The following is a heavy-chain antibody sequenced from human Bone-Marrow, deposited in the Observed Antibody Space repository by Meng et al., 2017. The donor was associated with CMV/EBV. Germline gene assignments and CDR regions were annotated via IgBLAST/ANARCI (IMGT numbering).Heavy chain of an antibody. J-gene: IGHJ6*02. CDR2: IIYMFGTV. CDR3: ASSLYVVSPRHYYYYVMDV. D-gene: IGHD3-16*01. V-gene: IGHV1-69*05. Sequence: SVKVSCKASGGTFSSYAISWVRQAPGQGLEWMGGIIYMFGTVNYAQKFQGRVTITTDESTTTAYMELSSLRSEDTAVYYCASSLYVVSPRHYYYYVMDVWGQGTTVTVSS. CDR1: GGTFSSYA.